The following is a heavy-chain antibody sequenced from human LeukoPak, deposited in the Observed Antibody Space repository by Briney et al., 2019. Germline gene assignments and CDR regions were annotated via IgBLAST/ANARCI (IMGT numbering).Heavy chain of an antibody. D-gene: IGHD1-26*01. Sequence: SETLSLTCTVSGGSISSYYWSWLRQPPGKGLEWIGYIYYSGSTNYNPSLKSRVTISVDTSKNQFSLKLSSVTAADTAVYYCASGSYYFDAFDIWGQGTMVTVSS. J-gene: IGHJ3*02. V-gene: IGHV4-59*01. CDR2: IYYSGST. CDR1: GGSISSYY. CDR3: ASGSYYFDAFDI.